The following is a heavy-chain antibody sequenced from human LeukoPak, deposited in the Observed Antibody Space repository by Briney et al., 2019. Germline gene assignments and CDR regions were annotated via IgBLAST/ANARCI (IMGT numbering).Heavy chain of an antibody. D-gene: IGHD5-18*01. CDR3: ARVDTAMVPYGMDV. Sequence: KPSQTLSLTCTVSGGSISSGGYYWSWIRQHPGKGLEWIGYIYYSGSTYYNPSLKSRVTISVDTSKNQFSLKLSSVTAADTAVHYCARVDTAMVPYGMDVWGQGTTVTVSS. V-gene: IGHV4-31*03. CDR1: GGSISSGGYY. J-gene: IGHJ6*02. CDR2: IYYSGST.